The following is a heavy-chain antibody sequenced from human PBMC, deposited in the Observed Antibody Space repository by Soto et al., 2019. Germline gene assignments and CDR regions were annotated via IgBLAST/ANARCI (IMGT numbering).Heavy chain of an antibody. CDR2: IIPITGTI. CDR3: ARLWDSSHGFNFDY. V-gene: IGHV1-69*01. CDR1: GVTFSSYP. Sequence: QVPLVQSGAEVKKAGSSVKVSCKASGVTFSSYPISWVRQAPGQGLEWMGGIIPITGTIQYAQKFQGRLTVTADESTTTAYMELVSLKSADTAVYYCARLWDSSHGFNFDYWGQGTLVTVSS. J-gene: IGHJ4*02. D-gene: IGHD6-6*01.